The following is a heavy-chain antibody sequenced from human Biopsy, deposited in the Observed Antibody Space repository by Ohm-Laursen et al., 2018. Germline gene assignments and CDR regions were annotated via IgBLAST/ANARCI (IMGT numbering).Heavy chain of an antibody. CDR2: ISHTGYT. V-gene: IGHV4-59*11. D-gene: IGHD4-23*01. CDR3: ARGSNEYGGLYFPH. CDR1: GGSFTGHY. J-gene: IGHJ1*01. Sequence: SETLSLTYTVSGGSFTGHYWTWIRQPPGKGLEWIGHISHTGYTSYKSSLKSRVTISLDTSRKHFSLRLTSLAAADTAVYYCARGSNEYGGLYFPHWGQGTLATVSS.